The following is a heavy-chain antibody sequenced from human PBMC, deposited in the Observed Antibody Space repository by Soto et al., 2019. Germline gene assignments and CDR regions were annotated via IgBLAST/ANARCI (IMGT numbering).Heavy chain of an antibody. CDR2: ISSSSSYI. V-gene: IGHV3-21*01. J-gene: IGHJ6*03. Sequence: PVGSLRLSCAASGFTFSSYSMNWVRQAPGKGLEWVSSISSSSSYIYYADSVKGRFTISRDNAKNSLYLQMNSLRAEDTAVYYCARAPRYDFWSGSAPAYYYMDVWGKGTTVTVSS. CDR3: ARAPRYDFWSGSAPAYYYMDV. D-gene: IGHD3-3*01. CDR1: GFTFSSYS.